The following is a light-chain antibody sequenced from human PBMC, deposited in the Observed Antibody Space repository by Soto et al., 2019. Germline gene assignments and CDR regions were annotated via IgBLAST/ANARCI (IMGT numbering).Light chain of an antibody. CDR2: KDT. V-gene: IGLV3-25*02. J-gene: IGLJ2*01. CDR3: QSADTSGTYVL. CDR1: GLPKQY. Sequence: SYELTQQPSVSVSPGQTTWITCSGEGLPKQYAHWYQQKPGQAPVLVIYKDTERPSGIPERFSGSSSGTTVTLTISGVQAEDEADYFCQSADTSGTYVLFGGGTKVTVL.